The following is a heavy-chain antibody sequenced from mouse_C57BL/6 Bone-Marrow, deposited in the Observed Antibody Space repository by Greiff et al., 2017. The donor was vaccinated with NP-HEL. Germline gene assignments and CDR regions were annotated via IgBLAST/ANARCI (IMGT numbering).Heavy chain of an antibody. CDR1: GFTFSSYA. CDR2: ISSGGDYI. Sequence: EVKLMESGEGLVKPGGSLKLSCAASGFTFSSYAMSWVRQTPEKRLEWVAYISSGGDYIYYADTVKGRFTISRDNARNTLYLQMSSLKSEDTAMYDCTRDGYYGSSPWFAYWGQGTLVTVSA. V-gene: IGHV5-9-1*02. D-gene: IGHD1-1*01. CDR3: TRDGYYGSSPWFAY. J-gene: IGHJ3*01.